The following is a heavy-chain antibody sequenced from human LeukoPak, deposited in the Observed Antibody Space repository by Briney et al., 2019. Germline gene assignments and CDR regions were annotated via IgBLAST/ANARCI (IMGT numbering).Heavy chain of an antibody. Sequence: GGSLRLSCAASGFTFSDYYMSWIRQAPGKGLEWVSYISSSGSTIYYADSVKGRFTISRDNAKNSLYLQMNSLRAEDTAVYYCARDPLYSGYSGYSVGPVYWGQGTLVTVSS. V-gene: IGHV3-11*04. CDR2: ISSSGSTI. J-gene: IGHJ4*02. CDR3: ARDPLYSGYSGYSVGPVY. CDR1: GFTFSDYY. D-gene: IGHD5-12*01.